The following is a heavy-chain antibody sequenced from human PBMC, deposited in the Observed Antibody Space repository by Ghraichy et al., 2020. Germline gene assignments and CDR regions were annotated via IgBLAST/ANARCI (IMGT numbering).Heavy chain of an antibody. V-gene: IGHV3-9*01. CDR1: GFTFDDYA. J-gene: IGHJ5*02. CDR3: AKASHGELVRSYSLFDP. CDR2: ISWNSGSI. Sequence: SLNISCAASGFTFDDYAMHWVRQAPGKGLEWVSGISWNSGSIGYADSVKGRFTISRDNAKNSLYLQMNSLRAEDTSLYYCAKASHGELVRSYSLFDPWGQGTLVTVSS. D-gene: IGHD6-6*01.